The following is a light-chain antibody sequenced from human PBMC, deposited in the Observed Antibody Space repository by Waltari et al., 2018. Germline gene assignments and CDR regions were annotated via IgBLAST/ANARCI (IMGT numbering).Light chain of an antibody. J-gene: IGLJ1*01. V-gene: IGLV2-14*01. CDR3: SSFTSRHLYV. CDR2: EVN. CDR1: SSDVGGYNY. Sequence: QSALTQPASVSGSPGQSITISCTGSSSDVGGYNYVSWYQQYPGKVPKIMIYEVNNRPSWVSSRFSGSKSGNTASLTISGLQADDEADYYCSSFTSRHLYVFGTGTAVTVL.